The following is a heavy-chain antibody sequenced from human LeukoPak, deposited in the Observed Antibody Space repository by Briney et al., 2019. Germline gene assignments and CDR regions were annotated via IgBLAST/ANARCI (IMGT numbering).Heavy chain of an antibody. V-gene: IGHV3-21*01. Sequence: PAGSLRLSCAASGFTFSDYSMHWVRQAPGKGLEWVSCISSTSSYIYYADSVRGRFTISRDNAKNSLYLQMNSLRAEDTAVYYCARGQLWQTGWFDPWGQGTLVTVSS. J-gene: IGHJ5*02. CDR2: ISSTSSYI. CDR1: GFTFSDYS. D-gene: IGHD5-18*01. CDR3: ARGQLWQTGWFDP.